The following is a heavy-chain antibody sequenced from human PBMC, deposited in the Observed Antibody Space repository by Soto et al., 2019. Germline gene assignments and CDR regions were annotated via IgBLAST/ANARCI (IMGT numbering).Heavy chain of an antibody. CDR1: GGSISSYY. V-gene: IGHV4-59*08. D-gene: IGHD6-13*01. CDR2: IYYSGST. J-gene: IGHJ3*02. CDR3: ARRYSSAFDI. Sequence: QVQLQESGPGLVKPSETLSLTCTVSGGSISSYYWSWIRQPPGKGLEWIGYIYYSGSTNYNPSLTSRVTISVDTSKNQFSLKLSSVTAADTAVYYCARRYSSAFDIWAQGTMVTVSS.